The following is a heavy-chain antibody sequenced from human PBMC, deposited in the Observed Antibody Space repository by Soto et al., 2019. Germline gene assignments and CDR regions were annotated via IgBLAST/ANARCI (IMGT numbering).Heavy chain of an antibody. J-gene: IGHJ5*02. Sequence: PGGSLRLSCAASGFTFSSYAMHWVRQAPGKGLEWVAVISYDGSNKYYADSVKGRFTISRDNSKNTLYLQMNSLRAEDTAVYYCARDPRITMVFRPWFDPWGQGTLVTVAS. CDR2: ISYDGSNK. CDR1: GFTFSSYA. V-gene: IGHV3-30-3*01. D-gene: IGHD3-10*01. CDR3: ARDPRITMVFRPWFDP.